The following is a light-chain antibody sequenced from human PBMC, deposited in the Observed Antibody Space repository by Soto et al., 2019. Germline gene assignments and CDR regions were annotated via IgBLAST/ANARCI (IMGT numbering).Light chain of an antibody. CDR2: DAS. V-gene: IGKV1-5*01. Sequence: DIQMIQPSSPLSASVGDRVTTTCPASQSISSWLAWYQQKPGKAPKLLIYDASSLESGVPSRFSGSGSGTEFTLTISSLQPDDFATYYCQQYNSYSRTFGQGTKVDIK. J-gene: IGKJ1*01. CDR3: QQYNSYSRT. CDR1: QSISSW.